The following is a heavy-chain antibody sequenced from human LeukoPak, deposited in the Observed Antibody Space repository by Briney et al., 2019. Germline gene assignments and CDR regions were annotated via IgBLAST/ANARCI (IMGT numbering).Heavy chain of an antibody. CDR2: IYHSGST. CDR1: GGSISSRNW. V-gene: IGHV4-4*02. J-gene: IGHJ4*02. D-gene: IGHD6-19*01. CDR3: ARGVAVAGYFDY. Sequence: PSETLSLTCAVSGGSISSRNWWSWVRQPPGKGLEWIGEIYHSGSTNYNPSLKSRVTISVDTSKNQFSLKLSSVTAADTAVYYCARGVAVAGYFDYWGQGTLVTVSS.